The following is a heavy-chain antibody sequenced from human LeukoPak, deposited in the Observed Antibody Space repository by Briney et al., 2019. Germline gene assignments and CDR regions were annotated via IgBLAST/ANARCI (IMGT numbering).Heavy chain of an antibody. CDR3: ARGPSGVSMDY. Sequence: PSETLSLTCAVYGGSFSGYYWSWIRQPPGKGLEWIGEINHSGSTNYNPSLKSRVTISVDTSKNQFSLKLSSVTAADTAVYYCARGPSGVSMDYWGQGTLVTVSS. J-gene: IGHJ4*02. CDR2: INHSGST. CDR1: GGSFSGYY. V-gene: IGHV4-34*01. D-gene: IGHD2-21*01.